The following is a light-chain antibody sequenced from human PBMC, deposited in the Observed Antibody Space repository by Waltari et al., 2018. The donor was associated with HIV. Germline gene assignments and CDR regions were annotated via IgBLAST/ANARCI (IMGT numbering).Light chain of an antibody. CDR3: QQANSFPLT. J-gene: IGKJ4*01. V-gene: IGKV1D-12*01. CDR1: QGITSW. CDR2: AAS. Sequence: DIQMTQSPSSVSASVGDRVTITCRASQGITSWLAWHQQKPGKAPKLLSYAASSLQSGVPSRFRGSGSGTDFTLTISSLQPEDFATYYCQQANSFPLTFGGGTKVEIK.